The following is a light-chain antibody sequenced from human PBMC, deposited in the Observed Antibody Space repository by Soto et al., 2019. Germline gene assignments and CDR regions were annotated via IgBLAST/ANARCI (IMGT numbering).Light chain of an antibody. CDR1: SSDVGGYNY. V-gene: IGLV2-14*01. J-gene: IGLJ1*01. CDR2: DVS. CDR3: SSYTSSSSYV. Sequence: QSALTQPASVSGSPGQSITISCTGTSSDVGGYNYVSWYQQHPGTAPKLLIYDVSNRPSGVSNRFSGSKSGNTASLTISGLQAEDAADYYCSSYTSSSSYVFGTGTKVTVL.